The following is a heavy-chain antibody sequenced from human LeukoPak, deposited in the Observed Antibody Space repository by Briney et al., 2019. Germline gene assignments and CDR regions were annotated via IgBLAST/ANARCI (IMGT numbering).Heavy chain of an antibody. J-gene: IGHJ5*02. CDR1: GGSFSSGSYY. V-gene: IGHV4-61*01. CDR3: ARGFGDWGLSWFDP. D-gene: IGHD3-10*01. CDR2: IYYSGSA. Sequence: SETLSLTCTVSGGSFSSGSYYWSWVRQPPGKGLEWIGYIYYSGSAKYNPSLKSRVTISVDTSKNQFSLKLTSVTAADTAVYYCARGFGDWGLSWFDPWGQGTLVTVSS.